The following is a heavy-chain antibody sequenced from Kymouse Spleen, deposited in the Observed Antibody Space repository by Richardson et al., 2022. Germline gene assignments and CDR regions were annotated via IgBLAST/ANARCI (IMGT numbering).Heavy chain of an antibody. CDR1: GFTFSSYG. Sequence: QVQLVESGGGVVQPGRSLRLSCAASGFTFSSYGMHWVRQAPGKGLEWVAVIWYDGSNKYYADSVKGRFTISRDNSKNTLYLQMNSLRAEDTAVYYCAREGYSYGYYFDYWGQGTLVTVSS. J-gene: IGHJ4*02. V-gene: IGHV3-33*01. CDR3: AREGYSYGYYFDY. D-gene: IGHD5-18,IGHD5-18*01. CDR2: IWYDGSNK.